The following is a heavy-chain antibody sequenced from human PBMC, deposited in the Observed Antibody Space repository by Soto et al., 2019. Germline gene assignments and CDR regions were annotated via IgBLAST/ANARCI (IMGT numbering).Heavy chain of an antibody. CDR3: AREDQCVAESPGEVFDI. CDR1: GYTFTSYG. D-gene: IGHD6-19*01. J-gene: IGHJ3*02. V-gene: IGHV1-18*01. Sequence: ASVKVSCKASGYTFTSYGISWVRQAPGQGREWMGWISAYNGNTKYAQKVQGRVTMTTDTSTSAAYMEPRSLRYEDTAVYYCAREDQCVAESPGEVFDIWGQGTEVTVSS. CDR2: ISAYNGNT.